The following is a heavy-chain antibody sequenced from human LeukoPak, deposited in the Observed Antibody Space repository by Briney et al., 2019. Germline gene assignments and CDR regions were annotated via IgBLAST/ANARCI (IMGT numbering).Heavy chain of an antibody. D-gene: IGHD6-19*01. CDR2: ISSNSTYI. CDR3: AREADVAVAGWQYFYYYMDV. Sequence: KTGGSLRLSCAASGFTFSSYAMNWVRQAPGKGLEWVSSISSNSTYIYYADSIKGRFTISRDNAKNSLYLQMNSLRAEDTAVYFCAREADVAVAGWQYFYYYMDVWGRGTTVTVSS. J-gene: IGHJ6*03. CDR1: GFTFSSYA. V-gene: IGHV3-21*06.